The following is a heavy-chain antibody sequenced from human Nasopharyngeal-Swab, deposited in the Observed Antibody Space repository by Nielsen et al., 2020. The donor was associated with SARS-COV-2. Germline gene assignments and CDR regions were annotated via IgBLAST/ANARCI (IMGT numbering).Heavy chain of an antibody. J-gene: IGHJ4*02. D-gene: IGHD1-7*01. CDR1: GFTFSASS. CDR2: TRSDETKK. Sequence: GGSLRLSCLASGFTFSASSMHWVRQAPGQGLEWVAFTRSDETKKYYADSVRGRFTISSDTSRDTLYLQMNSLRPEDTAIYYCATGNYAGQDYWGRGTLVTVSS. CDR3: ATGNYAGQDY. V-gene: IGHV3-30*02.